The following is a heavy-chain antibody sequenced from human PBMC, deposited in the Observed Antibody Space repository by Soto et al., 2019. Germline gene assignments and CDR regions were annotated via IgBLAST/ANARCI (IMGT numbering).Heavy chain of an antibody. CDR1: GGSISSYY. J-gene: IGHJ4*02. CDR3: ARAIDYGDYVYYFDY. V-gene: IGHV4-59*01. Sequence: TSETLSLTCTVSGGSISSYYWSWIRQPPGKGLEWIGYIYYSGSTNYNPSLKSRVTISVDTSKNQFSLKLSSVTAADTAVYYCARAIDYGDYVYYFDYWGQGTLVTVSS. D-gene: IGHD4-17*01. CDR2: IYYSGST.